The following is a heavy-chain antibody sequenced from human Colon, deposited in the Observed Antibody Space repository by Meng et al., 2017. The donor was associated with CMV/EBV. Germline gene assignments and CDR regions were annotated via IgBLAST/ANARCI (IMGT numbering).Heavy chain of an antibody. CDR1: GFTFSDYY. V-gene: IGHV3-69-1*02. CDR3: ARANRVAIFGVVKGMDV. CDR2: ISSSSTI. J-gene: IGHJ6*02. D-gene: IGHD3-3*01. Sequence: GGSLRLSCAASGFTFSDYYMNWVRQAPGKGLEWVSSISSSSTIYYADSVMGRFTISRDNAKKSLYLQMNSLRAEDTAVYYCARANRVAIFGVVKGMDVWGQGTTVTVSS.